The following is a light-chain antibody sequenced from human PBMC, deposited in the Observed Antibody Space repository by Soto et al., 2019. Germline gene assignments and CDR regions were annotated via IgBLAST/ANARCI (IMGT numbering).Light chain of an antibody. J-gene: IGKJ1*01. Sequence: EIVMTQSPATLSVSPGERATLSCRASQSVSSSYLAWYQQKPGQAPRLLIYGASTRATGIPARFSGSGSETEFTLTITSLQSEDFAVYYCQHYNNWPAWTFGQGTKVDIK. CDR1: QSVSSSY. CDR2: GAS. V-gene: IGKV3D-15*01. CDR3: QHYNNWPAWT.